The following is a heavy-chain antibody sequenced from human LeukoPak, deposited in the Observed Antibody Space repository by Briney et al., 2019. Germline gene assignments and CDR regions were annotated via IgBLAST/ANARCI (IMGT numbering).Heavy chain of an antibody. J-gene: IGHJ4*02. D-gene: IGHD5-12*01. CDR2: ISGSGGST. CDR3: AKGSRPPSSGYDYGFNYFDY. Sequence: RSGGSLRLSCAASGFTFSSYAMSWVRQAPGKGLEWVSAISGSGGSTYYADSVKGRFTISRDNSKNTLYLQMNSLRAEDTAVYYCAKGSRPPSSGYDYGFNYFDYWGQGTLVTVSS. CDR1: GFTFSSYA. V-gene: IGHV3-23*01.